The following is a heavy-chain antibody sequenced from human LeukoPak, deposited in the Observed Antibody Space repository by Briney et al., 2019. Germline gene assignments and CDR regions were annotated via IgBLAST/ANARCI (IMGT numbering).Heavy chain of an antibody. Sequence: PGGSLRLSCAGSGFTFDTYAMTWVRQAPGKGLEWVSGISADGGTTHYADSVKRRFTVSRDNSKNTLYLHTNGLRAEDTAVYYCAKGKTGSCYSAPDYWGQGTLVIVSS. CDR3: AKGKTGSCYSAPDY. V-gene: IGHV3-23*01. D-gene: IGHD2-15*01. CDR1: GFTFDTYA. J-gene: IGHJ4*02. CDR2: ISADGGTT.